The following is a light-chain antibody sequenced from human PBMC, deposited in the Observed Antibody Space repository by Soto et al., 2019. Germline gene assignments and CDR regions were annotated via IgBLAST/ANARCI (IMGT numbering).Light chain of an antibody. Sequence: ASPMTQSLSSLSASAGDRVTISCRASQGIGNALGWYQQKPGKPPKVLIYGASNLHSGVPPRFSGSGSGTDFTLTISSLEPEDSATYYCLQYGSYPWTFGEGTKVDIK. V-gene: IGKV1-6*01. J-gene: IGKJ1*01. CDR1: QGIGNA. CDR3: LQYGSYPWT. CDR2: GAS.